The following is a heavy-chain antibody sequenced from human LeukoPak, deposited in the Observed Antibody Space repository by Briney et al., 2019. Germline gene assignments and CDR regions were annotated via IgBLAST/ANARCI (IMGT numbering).Heavy chain of an antibody. CDR2: IYPGDSDT. Sequence: GESLKISCKGSGYSFTSYWIGWVRQMPGKGLEWVGIIYPGDSDTRYSPSFQGQVTISADKSISTAYLQWSSLKASDTAMYYCARQYSSSSGWFDPWGQGTLVTVSS. CDR3: ARQYSSSSGWFDP. CDR1: GYSFTSYW. J-gene: IGHJ5*02. D-gene: IGHD6-6*01. V-gene: IGHV5-51*01.